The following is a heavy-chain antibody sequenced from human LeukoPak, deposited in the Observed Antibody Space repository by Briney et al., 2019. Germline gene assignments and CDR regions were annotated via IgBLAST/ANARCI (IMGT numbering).Heavy chain of an antibody. CDR2: ISGGGTTI. V-gene: IGHV3-11*01. Sequence: PGGSLRLSCAASGFTFSSYWMSWIRQAPGKGLEWVSYISGGGTTIYYADSVKGRFTISRDNAKNSLYLQMNSLRAEDTAVYYCARDRTSSSWRPDSFDTWGQGTMVTVSP. CDR1: GFTFSSYW. CDR3: ARDRTSSSWRPDSFDT. J-gene: IGHJ3*02. D-gene: IGHD6-13*01.